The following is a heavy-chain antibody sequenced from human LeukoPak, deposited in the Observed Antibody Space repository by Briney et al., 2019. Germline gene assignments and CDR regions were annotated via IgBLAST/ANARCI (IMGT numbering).Heavy chain of an antibody. J-gene: IGHJ5*02. D-gene: IGHD3-9*01. CDR2: IYYSGST. V-gene: IGHV4-39*07. Sequence: WVRQPPGKGLEWIGSIYYSGSTYYNPSLKSRVTISVDTSKNQFSLKLSSVTAADTAVYYCARTYYDILTGFHNWFDPWGQGTLVTVSS. CDR3: ARTYYDILTGFHNWFDP.